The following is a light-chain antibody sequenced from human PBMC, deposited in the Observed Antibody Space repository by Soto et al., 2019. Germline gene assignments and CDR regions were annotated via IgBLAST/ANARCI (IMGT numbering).Light chain of an antibody. CDR3: HQYGSSPLT. J-gene: IGKJ4*01. CDR2: GAS. V-gene: IGKV3-20*01. CDR1: QTLSSSH. Sequence: EIVLTQSPGTLYLSPGERATLSCRASQTLSSSHLAWYQQKPGQAPRLVIYGASTRATGIADRFSGSGSGTAFTLTITRLEPEDFAVYFCHQYGSSPLTFGGGTKVDI.